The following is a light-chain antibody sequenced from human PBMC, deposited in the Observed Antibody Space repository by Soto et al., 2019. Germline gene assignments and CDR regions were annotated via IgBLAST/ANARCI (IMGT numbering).Light chain of an antibody. CDR1: SSNIGSKT. CDR2: NSY. V-gene: IGLV1-44*01. CDR3: SSWDASLNGYV. Sequence: QSVLTQPPSASGIPGQRVTISCSGSSSNIGSKTVNWYQQLPGTVPKLLIYNSYQRPSGVPDRFSASKSGTSASLAISGLQSEDEADYYCSSWDASLNGYVFGTGTKVTVL. J-gene: IGLJ1*01.